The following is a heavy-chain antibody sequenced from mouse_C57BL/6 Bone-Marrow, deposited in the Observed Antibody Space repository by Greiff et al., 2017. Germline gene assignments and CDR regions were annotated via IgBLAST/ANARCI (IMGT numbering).Heavy chain of an antibody. D-gene: IGHD2-2*01. J-gene: IGHJ2*01. V-gene: IGHV1-5*01. CDR2: IYPGNSDT. Sequence: VQLQQPGTVLVRPGASVKMSCKTSGYTFTSYWMHWVKQRPGQGLEWIGAIYPGNSDTSYNQKFKGKAKLTADTSPSTAYMELSSLTIEDSAVCYCTKSWLDYWGQGTTLTVSS. CDR3: TKSWLDY. CDR1: GYTFTSYW.